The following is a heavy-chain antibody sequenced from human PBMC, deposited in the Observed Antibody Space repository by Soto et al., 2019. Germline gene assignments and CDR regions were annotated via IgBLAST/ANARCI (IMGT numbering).Heavy chain of an antibody. CDR2: IIPILGIA. CDR1: GGTFSSYT. Sequence: QVQLVQSGAEVKKPGSSVKVSCKASGGTFSSYTISWVRQAPGQGLEWMGRIIPILGIANYAQKFQGRVTITADKSTSTAYMELSSLRSEDTAVYYCVREGGGDDYIWGSYRPWGQGTLVTVSS. CDR3: VREGGGDDYIWGSYRP. J-gene: IGHJ5*02. D-gene: IGHD3-16*02. V-gene: IGHV1-69*08.